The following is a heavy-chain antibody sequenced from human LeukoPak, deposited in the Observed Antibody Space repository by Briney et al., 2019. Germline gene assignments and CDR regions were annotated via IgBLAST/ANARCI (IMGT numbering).Heavy chain of an antibody. Sequence: SEPLSLTCTVSGGSISSYYWSWIRQPPGKGLEWIGYIYYSGSTNYNPSLKSRVTISVDTSKNQFSLKLSSVTAADTAVYYCARGKGGRWELPYFDYWGQGTLVTVSS. J-gene: IGHJ4*02. CDR2: IYYSGST. D-gene: IGHD1-26*01. V-gene: IGHV4-59*01. CDR3: ARGKGGRWELPYFDY. CDR1: GGSISSYY.